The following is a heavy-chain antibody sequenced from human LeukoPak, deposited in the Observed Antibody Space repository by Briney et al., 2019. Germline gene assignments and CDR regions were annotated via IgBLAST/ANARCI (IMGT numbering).Heavy chain of an antibody. D-gene: IGHD4-11*01. CDR3: AGPQSFFYY. J-gene: IGHJ4*02. CDR1: GDSVSSNSAA. CDR2: TYYRSKWYN. Sequence: SQTLSLTCAISGDSVSSNSAAWNWIRQSPSRGLEWLGRTYYRSKWYNDYATSVESRITITPDTSKNQFSLRLNSVTPEDTAVYFCAGPQSFFYYWGQGTLVTVSS. V-gene: IGHV6-1*01.